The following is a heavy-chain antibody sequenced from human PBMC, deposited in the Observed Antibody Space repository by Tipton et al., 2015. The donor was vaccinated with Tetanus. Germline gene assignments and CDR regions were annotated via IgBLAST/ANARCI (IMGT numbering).Heavy chain of an antibody. CDR2: IYHTGTT. Sequence: TLSLTCTVSSASISSSDYYWGWIRQLPGKGLEWIGYIYHTGTTYYNPSFKSRVSISVDTSMSQFSLELNSVTAADTAVYYCARDSRLFYAMDVWGQGATVAVSS. CDR1: SASISSSDYY. J-gene: IGHJ6*02. D-gene: IGHD6-25*01. V-gene: IGHV4-31*03. CDR3: ARDSRLFYAMDV.